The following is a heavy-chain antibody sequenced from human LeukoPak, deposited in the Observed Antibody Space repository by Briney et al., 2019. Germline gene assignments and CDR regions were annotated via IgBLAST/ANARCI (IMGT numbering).Heavy chain of an antibody. CDR3: AGGDKSWGFFDY. D-gene: IGHD7-27*01. Sequence: QAGGSLGLSCAASGFSFSSYGINWVRQAPGKGLEWVSFISGNGRTTFYADSVKGRFTISRDNSKNTLYMQMNSLRAEDTAVYYCAGGDKSWGFFDYWGQGTLVTVSS. J-gene: IGHJ4*02. V-gene: IGHV3-23*01. CDR1: GFSFSSYG. CDR2: ISGNGRTT.